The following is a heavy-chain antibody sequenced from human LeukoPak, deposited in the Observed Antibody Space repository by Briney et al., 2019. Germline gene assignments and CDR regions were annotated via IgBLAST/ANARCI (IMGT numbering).Heavy chain of an antibody. V-gene: IGHV3-30*04. D-gene: IGHD3-22*01. CDR3: AKEYDSSNYYYLACDY. Sequence: PAGRSLRLSCAASGFTFSSYAMHWVRQAPGKGLEWVAVISYDGSNKYYADSVKGRFTISRDNSKNTLYLQMDSLRAEDTAVYYCAKEYDSSNYYYLACDYWGQGTLVTVSS. J-gene: IGHJ4*02. CDR1: GFTFSSYA. CDR2: ISYDGSNK.